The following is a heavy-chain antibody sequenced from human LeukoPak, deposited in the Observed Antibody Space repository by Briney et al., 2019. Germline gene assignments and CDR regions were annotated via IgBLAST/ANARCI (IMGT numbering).Heavy chain of an antibody. J-gene: IGHJ5*02. CDR3: ARGTYYTFWSGSFDP. D-gene: IGHD3-3*01. CDR2: INAGNGNT. Sequence: ASVKVSCKASGYTFTNYALRWVRQAPGQRFEWMGWINAGNGNTKYSQKFQGRVTITRDTSANTAYMQLSSLRSEDTAVYYCARGTYYTFWSGSFDPWGQGTLVTVSS. V-gene: IGHV1-3*01. CDR1: GYTFTNYA.